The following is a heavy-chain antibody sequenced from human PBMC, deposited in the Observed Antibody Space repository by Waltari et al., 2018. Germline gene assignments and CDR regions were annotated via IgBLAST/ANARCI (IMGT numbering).Heavy chain of an antibody. V-gene: IGHV3-74*01. CDR2: ISGDGTSI. Sequence: VQLVESGGGFFQPVGSLRLSCEASGFAFSNYWLHWVRQAPGRGLEWVSRISGDGTSISNADSVGGRFSISRDNYKNTVYLQIHSLRAEDTAVFYCARLMLSHPENGMDVWGQGTSVTVS. J-gene: IGHJ6*02. CDR3: ARLMLSHPENGMDV. CDR1: GFAFSNYW. D-gene: IGHD3-10*02.